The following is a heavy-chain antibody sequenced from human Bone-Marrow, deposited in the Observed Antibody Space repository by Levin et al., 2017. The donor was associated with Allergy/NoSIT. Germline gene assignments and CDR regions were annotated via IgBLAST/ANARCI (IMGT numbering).Heavy chain of an antibody. V-gene: IGHV3-30*18. CDR3: AKGTDYGGNSDFQH. D-gene: IGHD4-23*01. Sequence: GGSLRLSCAASGFTFSSYGMHWVRQAPGKGLEWVAVISYDGSNKYYADSVKGRFTISRDNSKNTLYLQMNSLRAEDTAVYYCAKGTDYGGNSDFQHWGQGTLVTVSS. CDR1: GFTFSSYG. J-gene: IGHJ1*01. CDR2: ISYDGSNK.